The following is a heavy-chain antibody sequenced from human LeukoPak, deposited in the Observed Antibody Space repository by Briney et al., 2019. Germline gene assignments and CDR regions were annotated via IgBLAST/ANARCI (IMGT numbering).Heavy chain of an antibody. CDR1: GFTFNSYS. CDR2: ISGSSSTI. J-gene: IGHJ4*02. Sequence: PGGSLRLSCAASGFTFNSYSMNWVRQAPGKGLEWVSYISGSSSTIYYADSEKGRFTISRDNAKNSLYVQMNSLRAGDTAVYYCAREPYSSGSYQVDYWGQGTPVTVSS. V-gene: IGHV3-48*01. D-gene: IGHD3-10*01. CDR3: AREPYSSGSYQVDY.